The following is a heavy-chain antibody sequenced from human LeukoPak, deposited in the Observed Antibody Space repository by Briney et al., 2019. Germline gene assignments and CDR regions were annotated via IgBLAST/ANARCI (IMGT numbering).Heavy chain of an antibody. CDR2: MNPNSGNT. D-gene: IGHD3-3*01. J-gene: IGHJ6*03. Sequence: VAPVKVSCKASGYTFTSYDINWVRQATGQGLEWMGWMNPNSGNTGYAQKFQGRVTITRNTSISTAYMELSSLRSEDTAVYYCARGGITDYYYYYMDVWGKGTTVTVSS. V-gene: IGHV1-8*03. CDR1: GYTFTSYD. CDR3: ARGGITDYYYYYMDV.